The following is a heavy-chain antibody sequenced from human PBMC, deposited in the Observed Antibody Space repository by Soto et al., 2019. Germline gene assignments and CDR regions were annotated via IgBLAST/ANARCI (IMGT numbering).Heavy chain of an antibody. CDR2: INANSGGT. Sequence: ASVKGSCKASGYTFTGYYMHWLRQAPGQGLEWMGWINANSGGTNYAQKFQGRVTMTRDTSISTAYMELSSLRSDDTAVYYCAREVAVLFYSNPDYWGQGTLVTVSS. J-gene: IGHJ4*02. D-gene: IGHD2-15*01. CDR3: AREVAVLFYSNPDY. V-gene: IGHV1-2*02. CDR1: GYTFTGYY.